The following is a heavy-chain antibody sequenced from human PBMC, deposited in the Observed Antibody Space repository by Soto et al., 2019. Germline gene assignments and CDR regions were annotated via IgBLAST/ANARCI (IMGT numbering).Heavy chain of an antibody. CDR3: ARAQIVRDSRGPDSLYSFDY. V-gene: IGHV1-69*01. Sequence: SSVKPSSTASGYPFTGYYMHWVRQAPGQGREWMGGVIPIFGTANYAQKFQGRVTITADESTSTAYMELSSLRSEDTAVYYCARAQIVRDSRGPDSLYSFDYCGQG. CDR2: VIPIFGTA. CDR1: GYPFTGYY. D-gene: IGHD3-16*02. J-gene: IGHJ4*02.